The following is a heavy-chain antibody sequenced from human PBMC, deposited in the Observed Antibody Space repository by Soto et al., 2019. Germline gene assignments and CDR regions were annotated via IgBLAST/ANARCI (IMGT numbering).Heavy chain of an antibody. CDR3: ARAGDILTGYQPTFDY. Sequence: PSETLSLTCAVYGGSFSGYYWSWIRQPPGKGLEWIGEINHSGSTNYNPSLKSRVTISVDTSKNQFSLKLSSVTAADTAVYYCARAGDILTGYQPTFDYWGQGTLVTVS. CDR2: INHSGST. D-gene: IGHD3-9*01. V-gene: IGHV4-34*01. CDR1: GGSFSGYY. J-gene: IGHJ4*02.